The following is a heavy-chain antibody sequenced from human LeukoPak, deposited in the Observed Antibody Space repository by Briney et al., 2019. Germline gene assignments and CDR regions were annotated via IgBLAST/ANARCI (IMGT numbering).Heavy chain of an antibody. V-gene: IGHV3-15*01. Sequence: GGSLRLSCAASGITFSTAWMSWVRQAPGKGLEWVGRIKSKIGGATADYAAPVKDRFTISRDDSKNTLYLQMNSLKTEDTAVYYCATDRAWFDPWGQGTLVTVSS. CDR1: GITFSTAW. J-gene: IGHJ5*02. CDR3: ATDRAWFDP. D-gene: IGHD3-10*01. CDR2: IKSKIGGATA.